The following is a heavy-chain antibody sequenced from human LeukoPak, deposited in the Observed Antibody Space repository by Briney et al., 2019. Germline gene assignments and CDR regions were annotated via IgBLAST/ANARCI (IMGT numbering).Heavy chain of an antibody. V-gene: IGHV3-30*02. CDR2: IRYDGGNE. CDR3: AKGGDYSSYFDY. D-gene: IGHD4-17*01. J-gene: IGHJ4*02. Sequence: PGGSLRLSCAASGFTFSSYGMHWVRQAPGKGLEWVAFIRYDGGNEYYADSVKGRFTISRDNSKNTLYLQMNSLRAEDTAMYYCAKGGDYSSYFDYWGQGTLVTVFS. CDR1: GFTFSSYG.